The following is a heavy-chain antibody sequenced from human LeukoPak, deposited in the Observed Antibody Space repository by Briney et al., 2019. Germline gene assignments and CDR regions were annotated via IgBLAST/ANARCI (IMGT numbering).Heavy chain of an antibody. CDR3: ARAMGYGGNLDY. J-gene: IGHJ4*02. D-gene: IGHD4-23*01. V-gene: IGHV1-69*13. CDR1: GGTFSSYA. Sequence: GASVKVSCTASGGTFSSYAISWVRQAPGQGLEWMGGIIPIFGTANYAQKFQGRVTITADESTSTAYMELSSLRSEDTAVYYCARAMGYGGNLDYWGQGTLVTVSS. CDR2: IIPIFGTA.